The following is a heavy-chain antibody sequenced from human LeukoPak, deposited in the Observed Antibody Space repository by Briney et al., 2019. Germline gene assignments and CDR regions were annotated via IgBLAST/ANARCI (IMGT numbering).Heavy chain of an antibody. Sequence: SETLSLTCAASGYSISSGYYWGWIRQPPGKGLEWIGSIYHSGSTYYNPSLKSRVTISVDTSKNQFSLKLSSVTAADTAVYYCARQGEYYYDSSGLAFDIWGQGTMVTVSS. CDR3: ARQGEYYYDSSGLAFDI. V-gene: IGHV4-38-2*01. J-gene: IGHJ3*02. D-gene: IGHD3-22*01. CDR1: GYSISSGYY. CDR2: IYHSGST.